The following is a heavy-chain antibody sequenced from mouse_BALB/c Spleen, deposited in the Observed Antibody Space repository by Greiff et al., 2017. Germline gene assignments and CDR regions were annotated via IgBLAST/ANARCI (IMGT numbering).Heavy chain of an antibody. CDR1: GYSFTSYY. CDR3: ARADYGSSYGFAY. CDR2: IFPGSGNT. D-gene: IGHD1-1*01. V-gene: IGHV1-66*01. Sequence: QVQLQQSGPELVKPGASVKISCKASGYSFTSYYIHWVKQRPGQGLEWIGWIFPGSGNTKYNEKFKGKATLTADTSSSTAYMQLSSLTSEDSAVYFCARADYGSSYGFAYWGQGTLVTVSA. J-gene: IGHJ3*01.